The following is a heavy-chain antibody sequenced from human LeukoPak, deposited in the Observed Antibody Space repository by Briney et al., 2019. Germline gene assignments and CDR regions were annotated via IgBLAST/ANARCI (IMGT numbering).Heavy chain of an antibody. CDR1: GFTFSSHW. CDR2: IYSGGST. Sequence: GGSLRLSCAASGFTFSSHWMSWVRQAPGKGLEWVSVIYSGGSTYYADSVKGRFTISRDNSKNTLYLQMNSLRAEDTAVYYCAREGHYYDSSGTYYFDYWGQGTLVTVSS. J-gene: IGHJ4*02. V-gene: IGHV3-66*01. D-gene: IGHD3-22*01. CDR3: AREGHYYDSSGTYYFDY.